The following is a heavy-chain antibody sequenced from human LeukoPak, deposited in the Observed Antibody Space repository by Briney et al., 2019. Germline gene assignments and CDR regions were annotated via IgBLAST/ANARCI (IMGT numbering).Heavy chain of an antibody. CDR2: VWYDGSNN. Sequence: GGSLRLSCEASGFIFNNHVMHWVRQAPGKGLEWVAVVWYDGSNNYYADSVKGRFTISRDNSKNTVYLPMNSLRDEDTALYYCARESEGGTSISSPDHWGPGTLVTVSS. D-gene: IGHD3-3*02. CDR1: GFIFNNHV. V-gene: IGHV3-33*01. J-gene: IGHJ4*02. CDR3: ARESEGGTSISSPDH.